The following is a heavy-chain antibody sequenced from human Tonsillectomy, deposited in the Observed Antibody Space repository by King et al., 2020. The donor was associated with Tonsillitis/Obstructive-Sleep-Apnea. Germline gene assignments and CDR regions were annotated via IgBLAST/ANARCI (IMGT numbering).Heavy chain of an antibody. CDR3: ARLLD. J-gene: IGHJ4*02. CDR2: IHYNGST. V-gene: IGHV4-39*01. CDR1: GGSIRTGTYY. Sequence: LQLQESGPGLVKPSETLSLTCSVSGGSIRTGTYYWGWIRQPPGKGLAWIGSIHYNGSTYYNASLKSRVTLSVDTSRNQFSLKLTSVSAADTAVYYCARLLDWGQGTLVTVSS.